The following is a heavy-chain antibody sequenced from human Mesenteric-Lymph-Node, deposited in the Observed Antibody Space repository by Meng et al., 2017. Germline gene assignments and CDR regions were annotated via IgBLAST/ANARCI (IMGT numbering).Heavy chain of an antibody. Sequence: GESLKISCAASGFTLSSYWMGWVRQAPGKGLEWVANIKQDGSERYYVDSLKGRFTISRDNAKNSLYLQMNSLRAEDTAVYYCARDNHRGLIAAAGTVAFDYWGQGTLVTVSS. V-gene: IGHV3-7*01. J-gene: IGHJ4*02. D-gene: IGHD6-13*01. CDR2: IKQDGSER. CDR3: ARDNHRGLIAAAGTVAFDY. CDR1: GFTLSSYW.